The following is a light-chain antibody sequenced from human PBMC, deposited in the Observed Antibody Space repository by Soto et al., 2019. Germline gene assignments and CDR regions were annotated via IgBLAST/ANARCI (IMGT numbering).Light chain of an antibody. CDR2: AAS. V-gene: IGKV1-12*01. J-gene: IGKJ1*01. Sequence: DIQMTQSPSSLSASVGDRVTITCRASQGIDRWLAWYQQKPGEAPKVLIYAASSLRSGVPSRFSGSGYGTDFSLTISSLQPEDLATYYCQQSYSSPPTFGQGTKVEIK. CDR3: QQSYSSPPT. CDR1: QGIDRW.